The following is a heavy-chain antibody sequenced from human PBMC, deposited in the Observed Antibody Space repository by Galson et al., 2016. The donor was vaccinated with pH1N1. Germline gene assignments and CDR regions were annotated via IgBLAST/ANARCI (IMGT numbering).Heavy chain of an antibody. CDR2: IKGDGSEK. CDR3: VRDGADSNYVAGTDYYYYFMDV. D-gene: IGHD4-11*01. J-gene: IGHJ6*03. Sequence: SLRLPCAASGFVFRNYWMTWARQAPGKGLEWVANIKGDGSEKNYVDSVKGRFAISRDNAKNSVFLQMNSLRAEDTAIYYCVRDGADSNYVAGTDYYYYFMDVWGKGTTVTVSS. V-gene: IGHV3-7*01. CDR1: GFVFRNYW.